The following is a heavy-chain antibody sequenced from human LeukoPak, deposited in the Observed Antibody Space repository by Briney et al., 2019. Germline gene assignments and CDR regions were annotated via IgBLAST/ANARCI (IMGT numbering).Heavy chain of an antibody. CDR2: IKSKTDGGTT. CDR3: AARYNWNDLAY. J-gene: IGHJ4*02. V-gene: IGHV3-15*01. CDR1: RVTFTNAG. Sequence: RESLRLSSAESRVTFTNAGMSWVRQAPGKGLKWVGRIKSKTDGGTTDYAAPVKGRFTISRDDSKNTLYLQMNSLKTEDRAVYYCAARYNWNDLAYWGQGTLVPVSS. D-gene: IGHD1-1*01.